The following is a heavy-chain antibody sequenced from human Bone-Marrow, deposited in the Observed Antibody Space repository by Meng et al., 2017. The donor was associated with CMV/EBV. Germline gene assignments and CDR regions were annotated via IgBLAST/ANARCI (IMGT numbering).Heavy chain of an antibody. CDR3: AHSHSDYDFWSGYYYYYYGMDV. D-gene: IGHD3-3*01. Sequence: SGPTLVKPTQTLALTCTCSGFSLNTSGVGVGWIRQPPGKALEWLALIYWNDDKRYTPSLKSRLTIPKDTPHNQVVLTMTNMDPVDTATYYCAHSHSDYDFWSGYYYYYYGMDVWGQGTTVTVSS. CDR2: IYWNDDK. CDR1: GFSLNTSGVG. V-gene: IGHV2-5*01. J-gene: IGHJ6*02.